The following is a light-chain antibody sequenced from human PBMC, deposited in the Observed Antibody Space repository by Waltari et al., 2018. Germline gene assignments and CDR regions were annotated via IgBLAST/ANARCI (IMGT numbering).Light chain of an antibody. CDR3: QSYDGSLSASV. Sequence: QSVLTQPPLVSGAPGQRVTISCTGSSSNIGAGFYVHWYQQLPGSAPKLLIDGNNKRPLGVPDRFSVSQSDTSASLAITGLQAADEADYYCQSYDGSLSASVFGGGTKLTVL. CDR2: GNN. V-gene: IGLV1-40*01. J-gene: IGLJ3*02. CDR1: SSNIGAGFY.